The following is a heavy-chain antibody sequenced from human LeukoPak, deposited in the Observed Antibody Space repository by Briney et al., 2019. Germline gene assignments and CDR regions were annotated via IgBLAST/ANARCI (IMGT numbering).Heavy chain of an antibody. V-gene: IGHV4-38-2*02. J-gene: IGHJ4*02. Sequence: SETLSLTCAVYGYSISSGYYWGWLRQPPGEGLGWIGIIYHRGSTYYNPPIKSRVTMTVDTSKIQFSLKLSSVTAADAAVYYCARDRVVAYDSSGYFPPFDYWGQGTLVTVSS. CDR2: IYHRGST. D-gene: IGHD3-22*01. CDR3: ARDRVVAYDSSGYFPPFDY. CDR1: GYSISSGYY.